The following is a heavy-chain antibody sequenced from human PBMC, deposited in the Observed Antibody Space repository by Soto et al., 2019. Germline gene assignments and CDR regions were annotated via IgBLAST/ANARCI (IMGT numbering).Heavy chain of an antibody. CDR2: IIPILGIA. CDR1: GGTFSSYT. CDR3: AREHSGGWYASDLGMDV. V-gene: IGHV1-69*08. J-gene: IGHJ6*02. Sequence: QVQLVQSGAEVKKPGSSVKVSCKASGGTFSSYTISWVRQAPGQGLEWMGRIIPILGIANYAQKFQGRVTITADKSTSTAFMGLSSLRCEGTAVYYCAREHSGGWYASDLGMDVWGQRTTVTVSS. D-gene: IGHD6-19*01.